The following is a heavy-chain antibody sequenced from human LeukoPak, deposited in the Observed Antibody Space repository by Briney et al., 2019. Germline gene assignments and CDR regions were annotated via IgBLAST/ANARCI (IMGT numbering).Heavy chain of an antibody. CDR1: GYTFINHA. D-gene: IGHD7-27*01. V-gene: IGHV1-8*02. CDR3: VRTPPNWGFDY. Sequence: GASVKVSCKASGYTFINHAIHWVRQAPGQGLEWMGWMSPNSGDTGYAQKFQGRVTMTSDSSISTAYMELSSLRSEDTAIYYCVRTPPNWGFDYWGQGTLVTVSS. CDR2: MSPNSGDT. J-gene: IGHJ4*02.